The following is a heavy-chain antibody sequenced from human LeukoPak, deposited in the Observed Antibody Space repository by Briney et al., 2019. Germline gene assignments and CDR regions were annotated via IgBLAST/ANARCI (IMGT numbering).Heavy chain of an antibody. CDR3: AKGGWLEY. CDR1: GFTFSSYE. Sequence: PGGSLRLSCAASGFTFSSYEMNWVRQAPGKGLVWVSHIKSDGSYTGHADSVKGRFTISRDNAKNTLYLQMNSLRAEDTAVYYCAKGGWLEYWGQGTLVTVSS. D-gene: IGHD6-19*01. J-gene: IGHJ4*02. V-gene: IGHV3-74*01. CDR2: IKSDGSYT.